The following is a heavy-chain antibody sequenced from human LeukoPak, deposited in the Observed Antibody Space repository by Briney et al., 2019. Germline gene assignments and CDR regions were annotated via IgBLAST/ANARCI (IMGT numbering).Heavy chain of an antibody. J-gene: IGHJ4*02. CDR2: IRYDGSNK. CDR3: ACIVVAKESYLDY. D-gene: IGHD6-19*01. Sequence: PGGSLRLSCAASGFTFSSYGVHWVRQAPGKGLEWVAFIRYDGSNKYYADSVKGRFTISRDNSKNTLYLQMNSLRAEDTAVYYCACIVVAKESYLDYWGQGTLVTVSS. CDR1: GFTFSSYG. V-gene: IGHV3-30*02.